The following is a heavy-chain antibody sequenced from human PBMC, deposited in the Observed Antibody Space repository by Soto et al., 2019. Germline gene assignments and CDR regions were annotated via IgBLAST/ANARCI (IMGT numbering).Heavy chain of an antibody. D-gene: IGHD6-19*01. CDR2: IWYDGSNK. J-gene: IGHJ4*02. V-gene: IGHV3-33*01. Sequence: QVQLVESGGGVVQPGRSLRLSSAASGFTFSSYGMHWVRQAPGKGLEWVAVIWYDGSNKYYADSVKGRFTISRDNSENTLERQLNSLRAEDTAVYYCARDRYSSGWYDLDYWCQGTLVNVSS. CDR3: ARDRYSSGWYDLDY. CDR1: GFTFSSYG.